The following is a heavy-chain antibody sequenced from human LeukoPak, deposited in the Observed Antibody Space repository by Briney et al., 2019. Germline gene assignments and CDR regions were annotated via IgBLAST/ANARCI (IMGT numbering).Heavy chain of an antibody. CDR3: ARGPTTVTRAFDY. CDR2: IYTSGST. Sequence: SETLSLTCTVSGGSISSGSYYWSWIRQPAGKGLEWIGRIYTSGSTNYNPSLKSRVTMSVDTSKNQFSLKLSSVTAADTAVYYCARGPTTVTRAFDYWGQGTLVTVSS. V-gene: IGHV4-61*02. D-gene: IGHD4-17*01. CDR1: GGSISSGSYY. J-gene: IGHJ4*02.